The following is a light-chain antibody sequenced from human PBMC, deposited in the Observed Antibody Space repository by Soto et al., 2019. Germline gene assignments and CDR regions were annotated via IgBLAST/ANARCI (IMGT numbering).Light chain of an antibody. CDR2: GAS. CDR3: QQYGSSPLVT. CDR1: QSVSSSY. J-gene: IGKJ5*01. V-gene: IGKV3-20*01. Sequence: EIVLTQSPGTLSLSPGERATLSCRASQSVSSSYLAWYQQKPGQAPRLLIYGASSRATGIPDRFGGSGSGTAFTLTISRLEPEDFAVYYCQQYGSSPLVTFGQGTRLEMK.